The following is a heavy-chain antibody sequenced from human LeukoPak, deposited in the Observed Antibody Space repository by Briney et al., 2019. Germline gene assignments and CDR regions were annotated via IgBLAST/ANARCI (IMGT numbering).Heavy chain of an antibody. CDR2: ISSSGTTI. Sequence: GGSLRLSCAASGFTFSNAWMSWVRQARGKGLEWVSYISSSGTTIYYGDSVMGRFTISRDNARNSLYLQMNGLRAEDTAVYYCARGYFDSRGYYSPDTHDCWGQGTLVTVSS. D-gene: IGHD3-22*01. CDR1: GFTFSNAW. J-gene: IGHJ4*02. CDR3: ARGYFDSRGYYSPDTHDC. V-gene: IGHV3-11*04.